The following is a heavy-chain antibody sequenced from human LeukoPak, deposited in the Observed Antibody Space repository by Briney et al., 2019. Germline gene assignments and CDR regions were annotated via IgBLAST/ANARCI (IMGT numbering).Heavy chain of an antibody. CDR3: AKDYYGSGSLFDY. CDR2: MRYDGSNE. Sequence: GGSLRLSCAASGFTFSSYGMHWVRQAPGKGLEWVAFMRYDGSNEYYADSVKGRFTISRDNSKNTLYLQMNSLRAEDTAVYYCAKDYYGSGSLFDYWGQGTLVTVSS. CDR1: GFTFSSYG. D-gene: IGHD3-10*01. V-gene: IGHV3-30*02. J-gene: IGHJ4*02.